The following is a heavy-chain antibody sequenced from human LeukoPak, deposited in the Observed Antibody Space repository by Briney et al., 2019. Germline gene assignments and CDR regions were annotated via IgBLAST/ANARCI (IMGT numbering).Heavy chain of an antibody. D-gene: IGHD2-2*01. V-gene: IGHV3-23*01. CDR3: AKNQLHCSSTSCYDY. CDR1: GGTFSSYA. J-gene: IGHJ4*02. CDR2: ISGSGGST. Sequence: ASVKVSCKASGGTFSSYAISWVRQAPGKGLEWVSAISGSGGSTYYADSVKGRFTISRDNSKNTLYLQMNSLRAEDTAVYYCAKNQLHCSSTSCYDYWGQGTLVTVSS.